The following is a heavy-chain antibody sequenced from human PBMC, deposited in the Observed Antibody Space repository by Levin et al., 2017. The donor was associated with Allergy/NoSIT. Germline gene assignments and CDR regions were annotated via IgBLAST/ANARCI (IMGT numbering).Heavy chain of an antibody. CDR3: ASAVKPAGWVWFDP. V-gene: IGHV4-39*01. Sequence: PSLPFSVSGGSISSGSYYWAWIRQAPFPFLSFLFPLSFPWPPSYTPSLKSRVPLSVDTSNHQFSLELTSVTAADTAVFYCASAVKPAGWVWFDPWGPGTPVTVSS. CDR1: GGSISSGSYY. J-gene: IGHJ5*02. D-gene: IGHD2-2*01. CDR2: LSFPWPP.